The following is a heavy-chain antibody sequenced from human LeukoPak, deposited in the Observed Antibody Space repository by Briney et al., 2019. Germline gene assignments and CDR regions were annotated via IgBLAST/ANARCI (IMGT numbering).Heavy chain of an antibody. Sequence: SETLSLTRTVSGGSISSGSYYWSWIRQPAGKGLEWIGRIYTSGSTNYNPSLKSRVTISVDTSKNQFSLKLSSVTAADTAVYYCARVCWDYYDSSGYSNWFDPWGQGTLVTVSS. J-gene: IGHJ5*02. CDR3: ARVCWDYYDSSGYSNWFDP. CDR1: GGSISSGSYY. CDR2: IYTSGST. D-gene: IGHD3-22*01. V-gene: IGHV4-61*02.